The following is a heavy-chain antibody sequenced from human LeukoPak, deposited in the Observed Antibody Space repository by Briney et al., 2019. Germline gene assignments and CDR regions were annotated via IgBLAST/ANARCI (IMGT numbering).Heavy chain of an antibody. CDR1: GGSISSSSYY. CDR2: IYYSGTT. V-gene: IGHV4-39*07. Sequence: SETLSLTCTVSGGSISSSSYYWGWIRQPPGKGLEWIGSIYYSGTTHYNPSLKSRVTISLDTSKNQFSLRLTSVTAADTAVYYCARDTSTYYYGPAPGGPWGQGTLVTVSS. J-gene: IGHJ5*02. D-gene: IGHD3-10*01. CDR3: ARDTSTYYYGPAPGGP.